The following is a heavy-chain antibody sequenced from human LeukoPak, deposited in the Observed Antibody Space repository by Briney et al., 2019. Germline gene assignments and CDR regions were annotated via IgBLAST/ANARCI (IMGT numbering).Heavy chain of an antibody. CDR2: ISTFNGNT. CDR1: GYAFTNYG. CDR3: ARRHLIGNGYFDH. Sequence: GASVKVSCKASGYAFTNYGITWVRQAPGQGLEWLGWISTFNGNTNYAQRLQDRVTMTIDTSTNTAYLELRRLRSDDTALYYCARRHLIGNGYFDHWGQGSLVTVSS. D-gene: IGHD4-23*01. V-gene: IGHV1-18*01. J-gene: IGHJ4*02.